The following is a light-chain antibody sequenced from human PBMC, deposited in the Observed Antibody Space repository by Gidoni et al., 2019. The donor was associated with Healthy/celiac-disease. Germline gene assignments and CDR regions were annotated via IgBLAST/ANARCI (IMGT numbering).Light chain of an antibody. Sequence: SSELTQDHAVSVALGQTVRITCQGDSLRSSYASWYQQKPGQAPVLVIYGKNNRPSGNPARFSGSSSGNTASLTITGAQAEDEADYYCNSRDSSGNHLVFGGGTKLTVL. CDR1: SLRSSY. J-gene: IGLJ3*02. CDR2: GKN. V-gene: IGLV3-19*01. CDR3: NSRDSSGNHLV.